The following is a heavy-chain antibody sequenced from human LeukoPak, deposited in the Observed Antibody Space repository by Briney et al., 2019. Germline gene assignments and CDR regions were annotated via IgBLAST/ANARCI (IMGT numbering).Heavy chain of an antibody. V-gene: IGHV3-23*01. CDR1: GFTFSSYA. CDR2: ISGSGGST. D-gene: IGHD2-15*01. CDR3: AKEDFSGGTCYSFLDY. J-gene: IGHJ4*02. Sequence: GGSLRLSCAASGFTFSSYAMSWVRQAPGKGLEWVSAISGSGGSTYYADSVKGRFTISRDNSKNTLYLQMNSLRAEDTAVYYSAKEDFSGGTCYSFLDYWGQGTLVTVSS.